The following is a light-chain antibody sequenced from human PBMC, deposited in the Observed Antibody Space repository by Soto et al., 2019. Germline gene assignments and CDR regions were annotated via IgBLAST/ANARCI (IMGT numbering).Light chain of an antibody. V-gene: IGLV2-14*01. CDR1: SSDVGGYNY. J-gene: IGLJ1*01. CDR3: SSYTSGTTLYV. Sequence: QSALTQPASVSGSPGQSITISCTGTSSDVGGYNYVSWYQHHQGKAPRLMIYASSNRPSGVFHRFSGSRSGNTASLTISGLQAEDEADYYCSSYTSGTTLYVFGTGTKVTVL. CDR2: ASS.